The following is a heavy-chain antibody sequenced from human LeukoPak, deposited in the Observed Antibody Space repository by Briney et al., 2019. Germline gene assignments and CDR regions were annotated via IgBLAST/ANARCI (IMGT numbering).Heavy chain of an antibody. CDR3: ARVHRATLNYFDY. CDR2: IYTGGST. V-gene: IGHV3-53*05. J-gene: IGHJ4*02. CDR1: GFTVSSDY. Sequence: GASLRLSCAGSGFTVSSDYMSWVRQAPGKGLEWVSIIYTGGSTYYADSVKGRFTISRDNSKNTLFLQMNSLRTEDTAVYYCARVHRATLNYFDYWGQGTLVTVSS.